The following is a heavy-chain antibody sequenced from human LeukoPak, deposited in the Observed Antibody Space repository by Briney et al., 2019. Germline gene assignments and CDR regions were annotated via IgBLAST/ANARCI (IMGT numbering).Heavy chain of an antibody. J-gene: IGHJ4*02. D-gene: IGHD3-22*01. CDR1: GGSIRSSYYY. CDR2: IYDSGST. V-gene: IGHV4-39*01. CDR3: ARGTRLQYYYDSSNYYLVY. Sequence: SETLSLTCTVSGGSIRSSYYYWGWIRQPPGKGLEWIGSIYDSGSTYYNPSLKSRVTISVDTSKNQFPLKLNSVTAADTAVYYCARGTRLQYYYDSSNYYLVYWGQGTLVTVSS.